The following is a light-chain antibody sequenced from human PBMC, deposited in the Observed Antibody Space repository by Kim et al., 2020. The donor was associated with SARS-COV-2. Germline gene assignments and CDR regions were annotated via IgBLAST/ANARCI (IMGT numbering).Light chain of an antibody. CDR1: DIGSKS. CDR3: QVWESSSEHPWV. V-gene: IGLV3-21*01. CDR2: YDS. Sequence: SYELTQPPSVSVAPGKTARISCGGNDIGSKSVHWYQQKPGQAPVLVIYYDSDRPSGIPERFSGSNSGNTATLTISRVEAGDEADYYCQVWESSSEHPWVF. J-gene: IGLJ3*02.